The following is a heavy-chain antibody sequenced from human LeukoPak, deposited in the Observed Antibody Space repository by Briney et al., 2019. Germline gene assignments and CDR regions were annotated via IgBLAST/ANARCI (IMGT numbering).Heavy chain of an antibody. D-gene: IGHD6-6*01. Sequence: ASVKVSCTASGYTFTGYYMHWVRQAPGQGLEWMGRIKPNSGGTNYAQKFQGRVTMTRDTSISTAYMELSRLRSDDTAVYYCARFEAARPGFDYWGQGTLVTVSS. V-gene: IGHV1-2*06. CDR1: GYTFTGYY. CDR3: ARFEAARPGFDY. J-gene: IGHJ4*02. CDR2: IKPNSGGT.